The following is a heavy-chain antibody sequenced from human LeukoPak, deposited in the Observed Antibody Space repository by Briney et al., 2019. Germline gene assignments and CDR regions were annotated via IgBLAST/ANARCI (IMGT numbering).Heavy chain of an antibody. Sequence: PGGSLRLSCAASGFTFSSYWMSWVRQAPGKGLEWAANIKQDGSEKYYVDSVKGRFTISRDNAKNSLYLQMNSLRAEDTAVYYCARVYGRYCSSTSCYGDYYYYMDVWGKGTTVTVSS. CDR1: GFTFSSYW. CDR2: IKQDGSEK. V-gene: IGHV3-7*01. D-gene: IGHD2-2*01. J-gene: IGHJ6*03. CDR3: ARVYGRYCSSTSCYGDYYYYMDV.